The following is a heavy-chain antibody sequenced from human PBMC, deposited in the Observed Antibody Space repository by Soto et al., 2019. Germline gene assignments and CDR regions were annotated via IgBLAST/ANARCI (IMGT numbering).Heavy chain of an antibody. D-gene: IGHD3-22*01. J-gene: IGHJ3*02. CDR3: ARDSNYYDGREQLARAFEI. CDR2: IKQDGSEK. Sequence: PGGSLRLSCAASGFTFSSYWMSWVRQAPGKGLEWVANIKQDGSEKYYVDSVKGRFTISRDNAKNSLYLHMNSLRAEDTAVYYCARDSNYYDGREQLARAFEIWGQGT. CDR1: GFTFSSYW. V-gene: IGHV3-7*01.